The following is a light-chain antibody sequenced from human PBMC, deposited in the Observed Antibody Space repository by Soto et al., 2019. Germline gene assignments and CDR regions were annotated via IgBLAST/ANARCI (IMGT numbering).Light chain of an antibody. CDR3: AAWDDNVYV. V-gene: IGLV1-44*01. J-gene: IGLJ1*01. CDR1: SSNIGRNP. Sequence: QSVMTQPPSVSAAPGQKVTISCSGSSSNIGRNPVNWYQKFPGTAPKLLISTNSQRPSWVPDRFSGSKSGTSASLAISGLRSEDEADYYCAAWDDNVYVFGTGTKVTVL. CDR2: TNS.